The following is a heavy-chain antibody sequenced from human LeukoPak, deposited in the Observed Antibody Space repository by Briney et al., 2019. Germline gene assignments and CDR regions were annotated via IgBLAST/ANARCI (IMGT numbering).Heavy chain of an antibody. V-gene: IGHV4-59*01. CDR2: ISYSGST. Sequence: SETLSLTCTVSAGSISSYYWSWIRQPPGKGLEWIGYISYSGSTNFNPSLKSRVTISVDTSKNQFSLKLSSVTAADTAVYYCAREGTAGTNLNWFDPWGQGTLVTVSS. D-gene: IGHD1-1*01. CDR1: AGSISSYY. CDR3: AREGTAGTNLNWFDP. J-gene: IGHJ5*02.